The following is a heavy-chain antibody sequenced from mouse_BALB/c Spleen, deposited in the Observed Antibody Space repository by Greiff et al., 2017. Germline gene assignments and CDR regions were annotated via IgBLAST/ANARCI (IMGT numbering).Heavy chain of an antibody. V-gene: IGHV4-1*02. CDR2: INPDSSTI. Sequence: EVKLLESGGGLVQPGGSLKLSCAASGFDFSRYWMSWVRQAPGKGLEWIGEINPDSSTINYTPSLKDKFIISRDNAKNTLYLQMSKVRSEDTALYYCATPYYYGSSFAYWGQGTLVTVSA. CDR1: GFDFSRYW. CDR3: ATPYYYGSSFAY. D-gene: IGHD1-1*01. J-gene: IGHJ3*01.